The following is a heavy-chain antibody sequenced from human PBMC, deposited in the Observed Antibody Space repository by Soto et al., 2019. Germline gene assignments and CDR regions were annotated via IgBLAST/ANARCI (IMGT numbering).Heavy chain of an antibody. CDR2: ISAYHGNT. J-gene: IGHJ4*02. D-gene: IGHD5-12*01. CDR1: GYTFTSDG. Sequence: QVQLVQSGAEVKNPGASVKVSCKASGYTFTSDGISWMRQAPGQGLELIGWISAYHGNTNYAQKLQVRVTMTTDTSKSPAYMELRSLRSDDAAVYSWARHNGYESDYLGQGTLVTFSS. V-gene: IGHV1-18*01. CDR3: ARHNGYESDY.